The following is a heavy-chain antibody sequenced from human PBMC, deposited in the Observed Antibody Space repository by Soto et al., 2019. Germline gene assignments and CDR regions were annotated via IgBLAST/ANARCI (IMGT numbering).Heavy chain of an antibody. CDR2: ISSSSSYT. V-gene: IGHV3-11*03. D-gene: IGHD3-16*02. Sequence: GGSLRLSCAASGFTFSDYYMSWIRQAPGKGLEWVSYISSSSSYTNYADSVKGRFTISRDKSKNTLSLQMNSLRVDDTAIYYCTKSDGCGGGACYTGTYYYFDVWGRGTLVTVSS. J-gene: IGHJ2*01. CDR1: GFTFSDYY. CDR3: TKSDGCGGGACYTGTYYYFDV.